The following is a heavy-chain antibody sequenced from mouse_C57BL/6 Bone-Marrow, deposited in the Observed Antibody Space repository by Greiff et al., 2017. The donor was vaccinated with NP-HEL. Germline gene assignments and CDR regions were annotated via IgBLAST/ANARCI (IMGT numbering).Heavy chain of an antibody. J-gene: IGHJ2*01. D-gene: IGHD3-2*02. CDR3: ARGQLRLRGYFDY. CDR1: GYTFTNYW. CDR2: IYPGGGYT. Sequence: QVQLQQSGAELVRPGTSVKMSCKASGYTFTNYWIGWAKQRPGHGLEWIGDIYPGGGYTNYNEKFKGKATLTADKSSSTAYMQFSSLTSEVSAIYYCARGQLRLRGYFDYWGQGTTLTVSS. V-gene: IGHV1-63*01.